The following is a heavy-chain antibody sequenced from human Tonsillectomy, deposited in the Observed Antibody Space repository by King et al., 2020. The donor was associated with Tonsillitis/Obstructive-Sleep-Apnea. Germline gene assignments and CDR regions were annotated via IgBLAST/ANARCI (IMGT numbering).Heavy chain of an antibody. CDR2: ISWSSGRR. CDR3: AKDYSNDWGGIRPLDY. V-gene: IGHV3-9*01. CDR1: GFTFEDYA. J-gene: IGHJ4*02. D-gene: IGHD6-19*01. Sequence: DVQLVESGGGLVQPGRSLRLSCAASGFTFEDYAMHWVRQAPGKGLEWVSGISWSSGRRGYEDSVKGRFTISRDNAKNSLYLQMNSLRAEDTAFYYCAKDYSNDWGGIRPLDYWGQGTLVTVSS.